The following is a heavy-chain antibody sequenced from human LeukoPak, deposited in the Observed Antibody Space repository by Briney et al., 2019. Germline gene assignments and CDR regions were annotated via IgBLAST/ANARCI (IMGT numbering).Heavy chain of an antibody. D-gene: IGHD2-15*01. V-gene: IGHV4-4*02. J-gene: IGHJ4*02. Sequence: PSGTLSLTCAVSGGSISSSNWWSWVRQPPGKGLEWIGEIYRSGTTDYNPSLKSRVTISLDRSKNQFSLELISVTAADTAVYYRARDEYPRRIFSYWGQGTLVTVSS. CDR3: ARDEYPRRIFSY. CDR2: IYRSGTT. CDR1: GGSISSSNW.